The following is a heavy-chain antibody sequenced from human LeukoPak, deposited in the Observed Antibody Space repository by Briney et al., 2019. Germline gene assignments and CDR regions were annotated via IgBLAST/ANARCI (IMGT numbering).Heavy chain of an antibody. CDR2: ISGPGTSA. CDR1: GFTFSSYA. CDR3: AKPGGPGIAARGAFDL. D-gene: IGHD6-25*01. J-gene: IGHJ3*01. Sequence: GGSLRLSCAASGFTFSSYAMHWVRQAPGQGLEWVSGISGPGTSAYYTDSVKGRFTISRDNSKNTLFLQMDSLRVEDTAVYYCAKPGGPGIAARGAFDLWGQGTLVTVSS. V-gene: IGHV3-23*01.